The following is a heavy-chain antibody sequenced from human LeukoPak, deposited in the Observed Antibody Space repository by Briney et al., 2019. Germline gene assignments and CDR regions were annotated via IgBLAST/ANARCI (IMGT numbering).Heavy chain of an antibody. D-gene: IGHD1-1*01. CDR1: GFTFSSYA. CDR2: ISYDGSNK. Sequence: GGSLRLSCAASGFTFSSYAMHWVRQAPGKGLEWVAVISYDGSNKYYADSVKGRFTISRDNSKNTLYLQMNSLRAEDTAVYYCARGTLLPGTSHWGQGTLVTVSS. J-gene: IGHJ4*02. CDR3: ARGTLLPGTSH. V-gene: IGHV3-30-3*01.